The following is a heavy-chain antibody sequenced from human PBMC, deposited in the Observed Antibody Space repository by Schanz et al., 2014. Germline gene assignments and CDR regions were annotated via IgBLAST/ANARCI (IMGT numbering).Heavy chain of an antibody. CDR1: GDTFNSYA. V-gene: IGHV1-2*02. D-gene: IGHD3-10*01. J-gene: IGHJ6*02. CDR2: ISANSGGT. Sequence: QVQLVQSGAEVKKPGTSVKLSCKASGDTFNSYAIFWVRQAPGQGLEWMGWISANSGGTNYAQKFQGRVTMTRDTSISTAYMELSRLKSDDTAVYYCARALFGSGHGDVWGQGTTVTVSS. CDR3: ARALFGSGHGDV.